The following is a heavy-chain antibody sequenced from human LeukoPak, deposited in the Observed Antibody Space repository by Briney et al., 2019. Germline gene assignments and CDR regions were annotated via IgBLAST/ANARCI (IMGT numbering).Heavy chain of an antibody. V-gene: IGHV3-74*01. CDR3: ARGRPHGNDY. J-gene: IGHJ4*02. D-gene: IGHD4-23*01. Sequence: PGGSLRLSCAASGFTFSSYWMYWVRQAPGKGPVWVARINTDGSSLNYADSAKGRFTISRDNAKNTLYLQMNSLGAEDTAVYYCARGRPHGNDYWGQGTLVTVSS. CDR2: INTDGSSL. CDR1: GFTFSSYW.